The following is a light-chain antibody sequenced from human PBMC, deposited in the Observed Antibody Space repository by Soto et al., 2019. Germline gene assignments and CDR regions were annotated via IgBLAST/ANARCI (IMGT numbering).Light chain of an antibody. CDR1: QSISSW. V-gene: IGKV1-5*01. CDR3: QQYNSFLLT. Sequence: DIQMTQSPSTLSASVGDRVTITCRASQSISSWLAWYQQKPGKAPKLLIYDASSLESGVPSRFSGSGSGTEFALTISSLQPDDFATYYCQQYNSFLLTFGGGTKVEIK. J-gene: IGKJ4*01. CDR2: DAS.